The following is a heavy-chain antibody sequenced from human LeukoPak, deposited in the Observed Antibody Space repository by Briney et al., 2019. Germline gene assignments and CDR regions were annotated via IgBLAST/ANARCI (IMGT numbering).Heavy chain of an antibody. V-gene: IGHV1-2*02. Sequence: GASVKVSCKASGYTFTGYYMHWVRQAPGQGLELMGWINPNSGGTNYAQKFQGRVTMTRDTSISTAYMELSRLRSDDTAVYYCARGDYVWGSYLPTYYFDYWGQGTLVTVSS. CDR3: ARGDYVWGSYLPTYYFDY. J-gene: IGHJ4*02. D-gene: IGHD3-16*02. CDR1: GYTFTGYY. CDR2: INPNSGGT.